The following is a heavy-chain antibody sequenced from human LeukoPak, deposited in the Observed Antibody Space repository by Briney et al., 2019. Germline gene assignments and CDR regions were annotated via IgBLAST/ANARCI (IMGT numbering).Heavy chain of an antibody. Sequence: SETLSLTCEVYSGSLSGHYRSWFRQPPGKGLEWIGEINHSGSTNYNPSLKSRVTISTDTSMNYFFLRLNSVTAADTAIYYCARGRVPATSVTSYWGQGTLVTVSS. J-gene: IGHJ4*02. D-gene: IGHD2-15*01. CDR2: INHSGST. CDR1: SGSLSGHY. CDR3: ARGRVPATSVTSY. V-gene: IGHV4-34*01.